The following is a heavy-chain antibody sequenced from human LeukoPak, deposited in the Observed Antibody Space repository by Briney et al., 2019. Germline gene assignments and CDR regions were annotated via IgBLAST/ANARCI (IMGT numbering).Heavy chain of an antibody. D-gene: IGHD3-3*01. J-gene: IGHJ5*02. Sequence: ASETLSLTCTVSGGSISSYYWSWIRQPPGKGLEWIGYIYYSGSTNYNPSLKSRVTISVDTSKDQFSLKLSSVTAADTAVYYCARAYYDFWSGYYNDGWFDPWGQGTLVTVSS. V-gene: IGHV4-59*01. CDR1: GGSISSYY. CDR3: ARAYYDFWSGYYNDGWFDP. CDR2: IYYSGST.